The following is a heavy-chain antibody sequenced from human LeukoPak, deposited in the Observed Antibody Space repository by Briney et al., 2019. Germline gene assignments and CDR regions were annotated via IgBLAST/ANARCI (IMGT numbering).Heavy chain of an antibody. CDR1: GFTFSTYA. Sequence: GGSLRLSCAASGFTFSTYAMSWVRQAPGRGLEWVSAISGSSDTTYYADSVKGRFTISRGNSKNTLYLQMNSLRAEDTAVYYCANREGGYTYYPFDYWGQGTLVTVSS. V-gene: IGHV3-23*01. CDR2: ISGSSDTT. D-gene: IGHD5-18*01. J-gene: IGHJ4*02. CDR3: ANREGGYTYYPFDY.